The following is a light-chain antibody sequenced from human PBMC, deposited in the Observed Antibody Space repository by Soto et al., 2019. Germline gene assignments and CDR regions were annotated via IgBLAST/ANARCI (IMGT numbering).Light chain of an antibody. V-gene: IGKV1-5*03. Sequence: DIPMTQSPATLSASLGYRFTITCLASQDINKWLAWYQQKPGTAPKLLISKASILESGVPSRFSGSGSGTDYTLIISSLQPDDFATYLSQQYNSYSWSFGQGTKVDI. J-gene: IGKJ1*01. CDR2: KAS. CDR1: QDINKW. CDR3: QQYNSYSWS.